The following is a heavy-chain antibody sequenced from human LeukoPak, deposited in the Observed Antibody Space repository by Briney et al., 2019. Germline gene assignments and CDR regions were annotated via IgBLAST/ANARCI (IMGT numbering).Heavy chain of an antibody. V-gene: IGHV1-2*02. CDR3: ARVRPGRVPAAINAFDI. CDR1: GYTFAGYY. CDR2: INPNSGGT. Sequence: ASVKVSCKASGYTFAGYYMHWVRQAPGQGLEWMGWINPNSGGTNYAQKFQGRVTMTRDTSISTAYMELSRLRSDDTAVYYCARVRPGRVPAAINAFDIWGQGTMVTVSS. J-gene: IGHJ3*02. D-gene: IGHD2-2*01.